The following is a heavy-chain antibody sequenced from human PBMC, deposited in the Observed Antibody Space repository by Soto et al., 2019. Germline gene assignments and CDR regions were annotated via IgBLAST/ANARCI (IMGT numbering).Heavy chain of an antibody. CDR2: IYYSGST. CDR1: GGSISSSSYY. D-gene: IGHD2-15*01. Sequence: PSETLSLTCTVSGGSISSSSYYWGWIRQPPGKGLEWIGGIYYSGSTYYNPSLKSRVTISVDTSKNQFSLKLSSVTAADTAVYYCTRALVDMALITKFWFGPWGQGILVTVSS. J-gene: IGHJ5*02. V-gene: IGHV4-39*01. CDR3: TRALVDMALITKFWFGP.